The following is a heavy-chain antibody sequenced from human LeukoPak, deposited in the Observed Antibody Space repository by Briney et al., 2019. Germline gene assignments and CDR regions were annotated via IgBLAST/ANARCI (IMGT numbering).Heavy chain of an antibody. CDR3: AKARGGTYQTYFFDY. J-gene: IGHJ4*02. CDR1: GFTLSNYA. V-gene: IGHV3-23*01. CDR2: SDSGGDI. D-gene: IGHD1-26*01. Sequence: GGSLRLSCVASGFTLSNYAMNWVRQAPGKGLEWVSLSDSGGDIYYVDSVKGRFTISRDNSKNTLYPQMNSLRAEDTAVYYCAKARGGTYQTYFFDYWGQGTLVTVSS.